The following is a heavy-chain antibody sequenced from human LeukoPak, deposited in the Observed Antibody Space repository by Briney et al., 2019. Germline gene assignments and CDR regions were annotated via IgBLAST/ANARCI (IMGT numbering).Heavy chain of an antibody. CDR1: GGTFSSYT. CDR3: ASFNPYDSSGYYYLDY. V-gene: IGHV1-69*02. J-gene: IGHJ4*02. CDR2: IIPILGIA. Sequence: SVKVSCKASGGTFSSYTISWVRQAPGQGLEWMGRIIPILGIANYAQKFQGRVTITADRSTSTAYMELSSLRSEDTAVYYCASFNPYDSSGYYYLDYWGQGTLVTVSS. D-gene: IGHD3-22*01.